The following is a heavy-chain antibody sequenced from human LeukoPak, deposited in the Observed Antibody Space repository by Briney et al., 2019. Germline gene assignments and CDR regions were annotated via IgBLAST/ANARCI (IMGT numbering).Heavy chain of an antibody. CDR1: GFTSSDFA. CDR3: ARVGRGYTYKVFYFDY. J-gene: IGHJ4*02. V-gene: IGHV3-30*04. D-gene: IGHD5-18*01. Sequence: GGSLRLSCAASGFTSSDFAIHWVRQAPGEGLEWVSVISYDGNNKYYSDSVKGRFTISRDNSKNMVYLQMNSLRAEDTAVYYCARVGRGYTYKVFYFDYWGQGTLVTVPS. CDR2: ISYDGNNK.